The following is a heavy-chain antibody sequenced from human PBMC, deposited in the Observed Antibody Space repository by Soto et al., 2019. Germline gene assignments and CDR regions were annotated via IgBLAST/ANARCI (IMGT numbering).Heavy chain of an antibody. CDR1: GYTFTSYG. D-gene: IGHD2-2*01. CDR2: ISAYNGNT. Sequence: ASVKVSCKASGYTFTSYGISWVRQAPGQGLEWMGWISAYNGNTNYAQKLQGRVTMTTDTSTSTAYMELRSLRSDDTAGYCCARVGLYCSSTSCYHYYYYGMDVWGQGTTVTVSS. V-gene: IGHV1-18*01. J-gene: IGHJ6*02. CDR3: ARVGLYCSSTSCYHYYYYGMDV.